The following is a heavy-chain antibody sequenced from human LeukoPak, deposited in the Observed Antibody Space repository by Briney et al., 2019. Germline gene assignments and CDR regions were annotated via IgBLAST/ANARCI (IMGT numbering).Heavy chain of an antibody. CDR1: GGSVSDYY. CDR3: ASRKLGNDY. CDR2: IYYTGT. Sequence: SETLSLTCTISGGSVSDYYWSWIRQSPGKGLEWIGYIYYTGTSYNPSLKSRVTISADTSKNQFSLKLISVTAADTAVYYCASRKLGNDYWGQGTLVTVSS. V-gene: IGHV4-59*02. D-gene: IGHD7-27*01. J-gene: IGHJ4*02.